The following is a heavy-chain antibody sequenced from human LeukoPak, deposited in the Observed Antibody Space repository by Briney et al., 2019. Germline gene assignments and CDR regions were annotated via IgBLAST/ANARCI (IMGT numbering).Heavy chain of an antibody. CDR3: ASEYGDSPFWY. CDR2: ISSSSSYI. CDR1: GFTFSSYS. J-gene: IGHJ4*02. V-gene: IGHV3-21*01. Sequence: PGGSLRLSCAASGFTFSSYSMNWVRQAPGKGLEWVSSISSSSSYIYYADSGKGRFTISRDNAKNSLYLQMNSLRAEDTAVYYCASEYGDSPFWYWGQGTLVTVSS. D-gene: IGHD4-17*01.